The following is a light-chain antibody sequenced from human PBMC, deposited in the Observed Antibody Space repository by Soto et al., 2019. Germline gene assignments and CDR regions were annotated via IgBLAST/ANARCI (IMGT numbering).Light chain of an antibody. CDR1: HSVRTA. Sequence: ETVMTQSPATLSVSPGESATLSCRASHSVRTALAWYYQKPGQAPRLLIYGASTRATDIPDRFSGSGSGTEFTLIISSLQSEDFAVYYCQQYDYLWTFGQGTKVEIK. J-gene: IGKJ1*01. CDR3: QQYDYLWT. CDR2: GAS. V-gene: IGKV3-15*01.